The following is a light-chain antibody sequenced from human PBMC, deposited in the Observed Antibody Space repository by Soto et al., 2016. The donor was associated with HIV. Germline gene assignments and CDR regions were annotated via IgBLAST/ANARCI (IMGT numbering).Light chain of an antibody. V-gene: IGLV3-21*02. J-gene: IGLJ2*01. Sequence: SYELTQPPSVSVAPGQTARITCEGDNIGSKGVHWYQQRPGQAPVLVVFDDSDRPSHIPGRFSGSKSGNTATLAISRVEAGDEADYYCQVWDITSGHVVFGGGTNLPVL. CDR3: QVWDITSGHVV. CDR2: DDS. CDR1: NIGSKG.